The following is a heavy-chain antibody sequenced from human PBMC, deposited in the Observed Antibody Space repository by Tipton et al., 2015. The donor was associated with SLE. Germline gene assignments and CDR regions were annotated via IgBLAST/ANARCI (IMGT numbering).Heavy chain of an antibody. D-gene: IGHD4-17*01. CDR1: GFIFSSYA. CDR2: IYTGGDT. CDR3: ARRAVTNDWYFDL. Sequence: SLRLSCAASGFIFSSYALGWVRQAPGKGLEWVSVIYTGGDTYYADSVKGRLTISGDNSKNTVYLQMNSLRPEDTAVYYCARRAVTNDWYFDLWGRGTLVTVSS. V-gene: IGHV3-23*03. J-gene: IGHJ2*01.